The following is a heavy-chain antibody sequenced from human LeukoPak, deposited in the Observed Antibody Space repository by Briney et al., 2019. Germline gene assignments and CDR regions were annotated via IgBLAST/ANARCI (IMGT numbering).Heavy chain of an antibody. J-gene: IGHJ4*02. CDR2: ISGSGGST. CDR1: GGSISSGGYY. D-gene: IGHD5-12*01. CDR3: AKEREVATMGLYFDY. V-gene: IGHV3-23*01. Sequence: LSLTCTVSGGSISSGGYYWSWIRQAPGKGLEWVSAISGSGGSTYYADSVKGRFTISRDNSKNTLYLQMNSLRAEDTAVYYCAKEREVATMGLYFDYWGQGTLVTVSS.